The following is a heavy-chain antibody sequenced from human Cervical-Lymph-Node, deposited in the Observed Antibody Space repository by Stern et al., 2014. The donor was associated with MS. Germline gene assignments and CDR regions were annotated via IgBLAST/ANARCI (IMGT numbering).Heavy chain of an antibody. CDR3: ARYQVGIYGVGWFDL. D-gene: IGHD4-17*01. CDR1: GFSFSGYS. CDR2: ISGVGNYI. V-gene: IGHV3-21*04. J-gene: IGHJ5*02. Sequence: VQLVESGGGLVKPGGSLNLSCAVSGFSFSGYSMNWVRQAPGKGREWVSSISGVGNYIYYSDSVKGRFTVSRDNAKNSLFLRMNSLRAEDTAVYYCARYQVGIYGVGWFDLWGQGTLVTVSS.